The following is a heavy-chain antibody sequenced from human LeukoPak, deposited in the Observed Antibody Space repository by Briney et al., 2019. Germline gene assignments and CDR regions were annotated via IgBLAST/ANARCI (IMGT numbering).Heavy chain of an antibody. CDR2: IYYSGST. CDR3: ARASKKGIQLWFDY. D-gene: IGHD5-18*01. Sequence: SETLSLTCTVSGGSISSYYWSWIRQPPGKGLEWIGYIYYSGSTNYNPSLKSRVTISVDTSKNQFSLKLSSVTAADTAVYYCARASKKGIQLWFDYWGQGTQVTVSS. V-gene: IGHV4-59*01. J-gene: IGHJ4*02. CDR1: GGSISSYY.